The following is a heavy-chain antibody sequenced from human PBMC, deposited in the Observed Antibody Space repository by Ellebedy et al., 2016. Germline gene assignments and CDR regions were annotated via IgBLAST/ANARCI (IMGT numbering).Heavy chain of an antibody. V-gene: IGHV3-74*03. J-gene: IGHJ4*02. CDR3: ARVWTPSSGRQRAMDY. CDR1: GFTFSRSW. Sequence: GESLKISXAASGFTFSRSWMHWVRQVPGEGLVWVSGMDSDGSRRQYADIVKGRFTISRDNSKNTMSLQMNSLSAEDSAIYYCARVWTPSSGRQRAMDYWGQGTLVTVAS. CDR2: MDSDGSRR. D-gene: IGHD1-26*01.